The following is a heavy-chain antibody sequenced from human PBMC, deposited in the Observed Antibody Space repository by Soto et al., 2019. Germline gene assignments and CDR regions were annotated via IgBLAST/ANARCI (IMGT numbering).Heavy chain of an antibody. CDR1: GYTFTSYA. Sequence: GASVKVSCKASGYTFTSYAMHWVRQAPGQRLEWMGWINAGNGNTKYSQKFQGRVTITRDTSASTAYMELSSLRSEDTAVYYCAREGVGATGLIWFDPWGQGTLVTSPQ. CDR3: AREGVGATGLIWFDP. J-gene: IGHJ5*02. V-gene: IGHV1-3*01. CDR2: INAGNGNT. D-gene: IGHD1-26*01.